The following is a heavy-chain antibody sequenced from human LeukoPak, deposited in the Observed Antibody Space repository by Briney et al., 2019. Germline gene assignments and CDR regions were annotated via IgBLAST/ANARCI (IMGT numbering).Heavy chain of an antibody. CDR2: ISSSGSTI. CDR1: GFTFSDYY. J-gene: IGHJ4*02. D-gene: IGHD4-17*01. CDR3: ARAYDYGAIDY. Sequence: GGSLRLSCAASGFTFSDYYMSWIRQAPGKGLEWVSYISSSGSTIYYVDSVKGRFTISRDNAKNSLYLQMNSLRAEDTAVYYCARAYDYGAIDYWGQGTLVTVSS. V-gene: IGHV3-11*01.